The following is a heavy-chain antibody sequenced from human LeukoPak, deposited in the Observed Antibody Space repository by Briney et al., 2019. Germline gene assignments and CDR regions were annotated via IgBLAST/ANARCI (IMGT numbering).Heavy chain of an antibody. CDR3: ARKENVYYYFDY. CDR2: IYYSGST. J-gene: IGHJ4*02. Sequence: SETLSLTCTVSGGSISSSSYYWGWIRQPPGKGLEWIGSIYYSGSTYYNPSLKSRVTISVDTSKNQFSLKLSFVTAVDTAVYYCARKENVYYYFDYWGQGTLVTVSS. CDR1: GGSISSSSYY. V-gene: IGHV4-39*07. D-gene: IGHD3-10*01.